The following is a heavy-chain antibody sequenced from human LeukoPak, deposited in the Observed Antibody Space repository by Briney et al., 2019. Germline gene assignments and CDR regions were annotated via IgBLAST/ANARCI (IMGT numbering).Heavy chain of an antibody. CDR3: ARVVAEGSSWYRGEGWFDP. V-gene: IGHV1-18*01. J-gene: IGHJ5*02. CDR1: GYIFTSYG. D-gene: IGHD6-13*01. CDR2: ISAYNGNT. Sequence: AAVKVSCKASGYIFTSYGISWVRQAPGQGLEWMGWISAYNGNTNYAQKLQGRVTMTTDTSTSTAYMELRSLRSDDTAVYYCARVVAEGSSWYRGEGWFDPWGQGTLVTVSS.